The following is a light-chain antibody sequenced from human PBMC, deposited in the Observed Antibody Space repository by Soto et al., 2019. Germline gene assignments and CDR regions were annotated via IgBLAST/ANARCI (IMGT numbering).Light chain of an antibody. CDR3: QQHINWPLT. CDR2: EVS. CDR1: QSVSSY. Sequence: EIVLTQSPATLSLSPGERATLSCRASQSVSSYLAWYQQKPGQAPRLLIYEVSNRPTGIPARFSGSGSGADFTLTISSLEPGDFALYYCQQHINWPLTFGGGTKVDVK. J-gene: IGKJ4*01. V-gene: IGKV3-11*01.